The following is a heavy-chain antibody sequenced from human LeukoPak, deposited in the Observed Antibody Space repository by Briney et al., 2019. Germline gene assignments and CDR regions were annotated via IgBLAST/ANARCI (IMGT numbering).Heavy chain of an antibody. CDR3: ARAVGSEDWFRGGNWFDP. CDR1: GGSISSSSYY. Sequence: PSETLSLTCTVSGGSISSSSYYWGWIRQPPGKGLEWIGSIYYSGSTYYNPSLKSRVTISVDTSKNQFSLKLSSVTAADTAVYYCARAVGSEDWFRGGNWFDPWGQGTLVTVSS. CDR2: IYYSGST. D-gene: IGHD3-9*01. J-gene: IGHJ5*02. V-gene: IGHV4-39*07.